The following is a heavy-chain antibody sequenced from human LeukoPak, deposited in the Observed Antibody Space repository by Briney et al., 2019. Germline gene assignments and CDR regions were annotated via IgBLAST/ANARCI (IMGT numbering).Heavy chain of an antibody. CDR2: ISSSSSYI. Sequence: GGSLRLSCAASGFTFSSYAMSWVRQAPGKGLEWVSAISSSSSYIYYADSVKGRFTISRDNAKNSLYLQMNSLRAEDTAVYYCARGGSSWYGDYWGQGTLVTVSS. J-gene: IGHJ4*02. V-gene: IGHV3-21*01. CDR1: GFTFSSYA. CDR3: ARGGSSWYGDY. D-gene: IGHD6-13*01.